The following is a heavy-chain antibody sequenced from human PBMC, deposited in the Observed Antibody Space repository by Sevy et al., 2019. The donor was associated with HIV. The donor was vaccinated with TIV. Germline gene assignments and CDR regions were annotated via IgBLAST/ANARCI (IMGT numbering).Heavy chain of an antibody. CDR3: ARMGDYYDSSGYYPLKF. Sequence: ASVKVSCKASGYTFTGYYIHWVRQAPRQGLEWMGWINPNSGGTYFAKKFQDSVTMTTDTSVNTAYMELRSLRFDDTAVYYCARMGDYYDSSGYYPLKFWGQGTLVTVSS. D-gene: IGHD3-22*01. CDR2: INPNSGGT. J-gene: IGHJ4*02. V-gene: IGHV1-2*02. CDR1: GYTFTGYY.